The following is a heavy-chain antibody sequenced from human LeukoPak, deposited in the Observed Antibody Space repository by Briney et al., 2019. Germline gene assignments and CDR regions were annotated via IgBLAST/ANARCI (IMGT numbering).Heavy chain of an antibody. CDR2: IIPIFGTA. V-gene: IGHV1-69*05. J-gene: IGHJ6*03. CDR1: GGTFSSYA. CDR3: ASGYCSGGSCLSYMDV. Sequence: GASVKVSCKASGGTFSSYAISWVRQAPGQGLEWMGGIIPIFGTANYAQKFQGRVTITTDESTSTAYMVLSSLRSEDTAVYYCASGYCSGGSCLSYMDVWGKGTTVTVSS. D-gene: IGHD2-15*01.